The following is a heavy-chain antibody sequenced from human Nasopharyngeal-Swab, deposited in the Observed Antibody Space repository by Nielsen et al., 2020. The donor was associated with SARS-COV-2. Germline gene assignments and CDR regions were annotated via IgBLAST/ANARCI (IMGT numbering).Heavy chain of an antibody. V-gene: IGHV3-21*01. CDR2: ISSSSSYI. CDR3: ATHSGYSGYDPFDY. D-gene: IGHD5-12*01. CDR1: GCTFSSYS. Sequence: GESLKISCAASGCTFSSYSMNWVRQAPGKGLEWVSSISSSSSYIYYADSVKGRFTISRDKAKNSLYLQMNSLRAEDTAVYYCATHSGYSGYDPFDYWGQGTLVTVSS. J-gene: IGHJ4*02.